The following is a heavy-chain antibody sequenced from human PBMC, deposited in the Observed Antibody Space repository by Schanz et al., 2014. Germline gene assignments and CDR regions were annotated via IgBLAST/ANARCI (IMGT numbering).Heavy chain of an antibody. V-gene: IGHV3-33*03. CDR2: IWNNGVTK. Sequence: QAQLMESGGGVVQPGTSLILSCSVSGFSLNTYGIHWFRQPAGKGLEWVAVIWNNGVTKYYADSVRSRFTISRDSFQNTLYLRMSSLRAEDTAVYYCARPRFGYGEVDYWGQGTLVTVSS. D-gene: IGHD4-17*01. CDR1: GFSLNTYG. CDR3: ARPRFGYGEVDY. J-gene: IGHJ4*02.